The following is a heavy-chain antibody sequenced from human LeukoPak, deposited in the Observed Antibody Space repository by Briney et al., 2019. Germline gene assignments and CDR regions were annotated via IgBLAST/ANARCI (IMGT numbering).Heavy chain of an antibody. CDR1: GXTFSSYA. J-gene: IGHJ4*02. CDR2: TSGSGRSI. CDR3: AKDMNSWRDGSGLGDYFDY. Sequence: PGGSLRLSCAASGXTFSSYAMSWVRQAPGKGQEWVSGTSGSGRSIHYADSVKGRFTISRDNSKNTLYLQMNSLRADDTAVYYCAKDMNSWRDGSGLGDYFDYWGQGTLVTVSS. D-gene: IGHD6-19*01. V-gene: IGHV3-23*01.